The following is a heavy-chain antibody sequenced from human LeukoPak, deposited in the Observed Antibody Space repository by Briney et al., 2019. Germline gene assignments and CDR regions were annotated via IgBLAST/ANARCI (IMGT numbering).Heavy chain of an antibody. J-gene: IGHJ4*01. CDR2: MNSGGTTI. CDR3: IREVQVRASASLGL. V-gene: IGHV3-74*01. CDR1: GCSISGYW. Sequence: GGSLRLSCAASGCSISGYWMHWVRQAAGEGLVWVSRMNSGGTTINYADSVKGRFTISRGNVDNTLHLQMNSLRVEDTAVYYCIREVQVRASASLGLWGQGTLVTVSS. D-gene: IGHD3-16*01.